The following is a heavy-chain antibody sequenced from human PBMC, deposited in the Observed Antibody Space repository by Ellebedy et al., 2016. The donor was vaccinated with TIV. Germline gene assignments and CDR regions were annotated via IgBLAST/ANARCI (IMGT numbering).Heavy chain of an antibody. CDR3: ARDGRHIVAVAGVVKYGMDV. V-gene: IGHV3-33*01. D-gene: IGHD2-21*01. CDR2: IWYDGNKK. J-gene: IGHJ6*02. Sequence: PGGSLRLSCAASGFTFNNYAMHWVRQAPGKGLEWVAVIWYDGNKKYYADSVKSRFTISRDNPENTVHLQMNSLRGEDTAVYYCARDGRHIVAVAGVVKYGMDVWGQGTTVTVSS. CDR1: GFTFNNYA.